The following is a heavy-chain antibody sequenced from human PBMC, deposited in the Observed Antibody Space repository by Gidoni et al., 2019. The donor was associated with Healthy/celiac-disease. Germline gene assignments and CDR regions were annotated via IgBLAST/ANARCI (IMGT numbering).Heavy chain of an antibody. CDR3: ASTYYGSGSYYIDGNNYYYYGMDV. CDR1: GYTFTSYG. V-gene: IGHV1-18*01. Sequence: QVQLVQSGAEVKKPGASVKVSCKASGYTFTSYGISWVRQAPGQGLEWMGWISAYNGNTNYAQKLQGRVTMTTDTSTSTAYMELRSLRSDDTAVYYCASTYYGSGSYYIDGNNYYYYGMDVWGQGTTVTVSS. D-gene: IGHD3-10*01. J-gene: IGHJ6*02. CDR2: ISAYNGNT.